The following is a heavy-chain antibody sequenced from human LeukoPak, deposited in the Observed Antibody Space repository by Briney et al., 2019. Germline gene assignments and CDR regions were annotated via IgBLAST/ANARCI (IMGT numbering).Heavy chain of an antibody. CDR1: GFTFSNYY. CDR2: ISSSSSTI. V-gene: IGHV3-48*01. Sequence: GGSLRLSCAASGFTFSNYYMSWVRQAPGKGLEWVSYISSSSSTIYYADSVKGRFTISRDNAKNSLYLQMNSLRAEDTAVYYCAKDLGFDYDSSGYIAFDIWGQGTMVTVSS. CDR3: AKDLGFDYDSSGYIAFDI. J-gene: IGHJ3*02. D-gene: IGHD3-22*01.